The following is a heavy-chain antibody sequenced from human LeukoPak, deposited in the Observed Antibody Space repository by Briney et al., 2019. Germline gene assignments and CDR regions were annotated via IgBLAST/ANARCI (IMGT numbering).Heavy chain of an antibody. J-gene: IGHJ4*02. CDR1: GFTFSSYS. CDR3: AKFISGYSYYFDY. Sequence: GGSLRLSCAASGFTFSSYSMNWVRQAPGKGLEWVSSISSSSSYIYYADSVKGRFTISRDNAKNSLYLQMNSLRAEDTAVYYCAKFISGYSYYFDYWGQGTLVTVSS. D-gene: IGHD3-22*01. CDR2: ISSSSSYI. V-gene: IGHV3-21*04.